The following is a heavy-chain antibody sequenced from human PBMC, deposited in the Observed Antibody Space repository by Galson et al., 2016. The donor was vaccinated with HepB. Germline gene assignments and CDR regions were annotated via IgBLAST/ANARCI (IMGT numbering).Heavy chain of an antibody. J-gene: IGHJ3*01. Sequence: SVKVSCKASGYDFAKYAMHWVRQAPGLRLEWMGWINAGNGDTKYSQKFQDRVNITMDTSASTAYMELSSLRSEDTAVYYCARSRAYYYDNSGHYYEPGFDVWGQGTMVTVSS. D-gene: IGHD3-22*01. V-gene: IGHV1-3*01. CDR1: GYDFAKYA. CDR2: INAGNGDT. CDR3: ARSRAYYYDNSGHYYEPGFDV.